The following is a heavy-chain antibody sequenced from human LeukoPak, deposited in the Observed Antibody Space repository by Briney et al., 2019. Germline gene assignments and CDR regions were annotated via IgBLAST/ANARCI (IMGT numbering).Heavy chain of an antibody. Sequence: SETLSLTCTVSGGSVSSYYWSWIRQPAGKGLEWIGRIYTSGSTNYNPSLKSRVTMSVDTSKNQFSLKLSSVTAADTAVYYCARGRYSNYGLNWYFDLWGRGTLVTVSS. J-gene: IGHJ2*01. CDR1: GGSVSSYY. CDR3: ARGRYSNYGLNWYFDL. V-gene: IGHV4-4*07. D-gene: IGHD4-4*01. CDR2: IYTSGST.